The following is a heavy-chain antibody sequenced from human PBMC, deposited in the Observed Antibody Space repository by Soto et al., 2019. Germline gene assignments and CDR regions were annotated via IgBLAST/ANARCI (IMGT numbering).Heavy chain of an antibody. V-gene: IGHV4-39*01. CDR1: GGSVTNSSYY. CDR2: VYYSGRS. D-gene: IGHD4-4*01. Sequence: PSETLSLTCTVSGGSVTNSSYYWGWLRQSPGKGLEWIGSVYYSGRSYSKSSVKSRVTISVDTSKNQFSLKLNSVTASDTAVYFCGSQRTTVITQAYFDYWGQGTLVTVSS. CDR3: GSQRTTVITQAYFDY. J-gene: IGHJ4*02.